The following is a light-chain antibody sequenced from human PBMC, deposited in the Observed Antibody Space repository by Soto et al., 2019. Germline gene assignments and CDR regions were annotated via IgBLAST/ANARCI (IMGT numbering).Light chain of an antibody. CDR1: SSDVGGYNS. V-gene: IGLV2-14*03. CDR3: SSYTSTTTPVV. Sequence: QSALTQPASVSGSPGQSITISCTGSSSDVGGYNSVSWYQQHPGKAPKLIIYDVSSRPSGISNRLSGSKSGNTASLTISGLQAEDEADYFCSSYTSTTTPVVFGGGTKLTVL. J-gene: IGLJ2*01. CDR2: DVS.